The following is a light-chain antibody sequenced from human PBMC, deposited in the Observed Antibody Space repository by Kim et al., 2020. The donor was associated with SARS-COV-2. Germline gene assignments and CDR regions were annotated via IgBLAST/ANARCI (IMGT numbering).Light chain of an antibody. V-gene: IGKV3-15*01. CDR2: SAS. CDR1: QGVSST. CDR3: QQYNWPPAYT. Sequence: VSPGERATLASRAIQGVSSTLAWYQEKPGQAPRLLIYSASNRATGIPARFSGSGSGTEFTLTISSLQSEDFAVYYCQQYNWPPAYTFGQGTKLEI. J-gene: IGKJ2*01.